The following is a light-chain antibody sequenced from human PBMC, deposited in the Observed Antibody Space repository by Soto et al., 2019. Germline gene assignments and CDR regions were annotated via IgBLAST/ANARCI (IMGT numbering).Light chain of an antibody. CDR1: ESVSSRF. V-gene: IGKV3-20*01. Sequence: EIVLTQSPGTLSLSPGERATLSCRASESVSSRFLAWYQQKPGQAPRLLIYGASSRATGIPDRFSGSGSGTDFTLTISRLEPEDFSVYYCQQYGTSRAFGQGTKVEIK. CDR3: QQYGTSRA. J-gene: IGKJ1*01. CDR2: GAS.